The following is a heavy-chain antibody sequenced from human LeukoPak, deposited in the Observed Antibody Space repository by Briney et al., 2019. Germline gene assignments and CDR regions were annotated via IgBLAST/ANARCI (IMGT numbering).Heavy chain of an antibody. D-gene: IGHD4-11*01. CDR2: INPNSGGT. CDR1: GYTFTGYY. J-gene: IGHJ6*03. V-gene: IGHV1-2*02. CDR3: ARGDYSRDYYYMDV. Sequence: ASVKVSCKASGYTFTGYYLHWVRQAPGQGLEWMGWINPNSGGTDYAQKFQGRVTMTRDTSINTACMELSRLRSDDTAVYYCARGDYSRDYYYMDVWGKGTTATVSS.